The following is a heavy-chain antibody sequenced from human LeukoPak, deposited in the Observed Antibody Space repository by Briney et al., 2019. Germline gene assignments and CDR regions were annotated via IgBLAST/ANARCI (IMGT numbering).Heavy chain of an antibody. D-gene: IGHD6-13*01. CDR1: GGSFSSYY. CDR3: ARHVYSSSWYIYYYGMDV. V-gene: IGHV4-59*08. CDR2: TYYSGST. Sequence: PLETLSLTCIVSGGSFSSYYWSWIRQPPGKALEWIGYTYYSGSTNYNPSLKSRVTISVDTSKNQFSLRLSSVTAADTAVYYCARHVYSSSWYIYYYGMDVWGQGTTVTVSS. J-gene: IGHJ6*02.